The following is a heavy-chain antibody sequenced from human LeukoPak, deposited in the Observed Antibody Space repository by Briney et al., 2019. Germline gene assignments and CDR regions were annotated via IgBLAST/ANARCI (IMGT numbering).Heavy chain of an antibody. D-gene: IGHD4-17*01. CDR3: ASFSEGKDSTVTY. Sequence: SETLSLTCTVSGGSISSGDYYWSWIRQPPGKGLEWIGYIYYSGSTYYNPSLKSRVTISVDTSKNQFSLKLSSVTAADTAVYYCASFSEGKDSTVTYWGQGTLVTVSS. V-gene: IGHV4-30-4*01. CDR1: GGSISSGDYY. CDR2: IYYSGST. J-gene: IGHJ4*02.